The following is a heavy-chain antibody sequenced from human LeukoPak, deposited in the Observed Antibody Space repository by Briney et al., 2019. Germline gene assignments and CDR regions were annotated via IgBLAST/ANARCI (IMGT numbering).Heavy chain of an antibody. CDR3: ARIVSGGSCIFDY. D-gene: IGHD2-15*01. J-gene: IGHJ4*02. Sequence: GGSLRLSCAPTRFTFSVYWMSWVRQAPGKGLEWVANIKQDANEEYYVDSVKGRFTISRDNARNSLYLQMNSLRVDDTAVYYCARIVSGGSCIFDYWGQGTWSPSPQ. V-gene: IGHV3-7*03. CDR2: IKQDANEE. CDR1: RFTFSVYW.